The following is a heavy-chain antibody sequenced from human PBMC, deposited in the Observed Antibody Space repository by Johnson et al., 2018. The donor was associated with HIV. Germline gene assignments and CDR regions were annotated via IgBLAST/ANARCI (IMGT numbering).Heavy chain of an antibody. J-gene: IGHJ3*02. CDR1: GFTFSSYG. CDR2: ISYDGINK. D-gene: IGHD6-19*01. V-gene: IGHV3-30*03. Sequence: QMQLVESGGGVVQPGRSLRLSCAASGFTFSSYGMHWVRQAPGKGLEWVAVISYDGINKYYADSVKGRFTISRDNSKNTLYLQMNSLRAEDTAVYYCARGLWVEGAGTGDGCFDMWGQGAMVTVTS. CDR3: ARGLWVEGAGTGDGCFDM.